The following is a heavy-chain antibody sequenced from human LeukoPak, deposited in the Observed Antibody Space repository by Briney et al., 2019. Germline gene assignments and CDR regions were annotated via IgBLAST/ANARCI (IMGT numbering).Heavy chain of an antibody. CDR3: ARDRGGYEGIDY. V-gene: IGHV4-34*01. D-gene: IGHD5-12*01. J-gene: IGHJ4*02. CDR2: INHSGST. CDR1: GGSFSGYY. Sequence: SETLSLICAVYGGSFSGYYWSWIRQPPGKGLEWIGEINHSGSTNYNPSLKSRVTISVDTSKNQFSLKLSSVTAADTAVYYCARDRGGYEGIDYWGQGTLVTVSS.